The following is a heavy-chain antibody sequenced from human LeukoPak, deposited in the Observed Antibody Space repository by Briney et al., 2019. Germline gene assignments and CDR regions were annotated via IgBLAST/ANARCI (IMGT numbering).Heavy chain of an antibody. CDR3: ARGIWSTTLTAYYLDY. CDR1: GFTFSDYY. Sequence: PGGSLRLSCAASGFTFSDYYMSWIRQAPGKGLEWVSYITFTSSTIHYADSVKGRFTISRDNAKSSLYLQMNSLRADDTAVYYCARGIWSTTLTAYYLDYWGQGTLVTVSS. CDR2: ITFTSSTI. V-gene: IGHV3-11*04. D-gene: IGHD2-21*02. J-gene: IGHJ4*02.